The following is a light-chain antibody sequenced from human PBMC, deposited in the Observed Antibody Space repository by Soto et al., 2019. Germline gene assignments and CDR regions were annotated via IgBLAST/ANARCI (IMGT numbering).Light chain of an antibody. CDR3: SSYAGSNNVEV. J-gene: IGLJ1*01. V-gene: IGLV2-8*01. Sequence: QSALTQPPSASGSPGQSVTISCTGTSSDVGGYNTVSWYQQHPGKAPKLMIFEVNKRPSGVPDRFSGSKSGNTASLTVSGLQAEDEADYYCSSYAGSNNVEVFGTGTKLTVL. CDR1: SSDVGGYNT. CDR2: EVN.